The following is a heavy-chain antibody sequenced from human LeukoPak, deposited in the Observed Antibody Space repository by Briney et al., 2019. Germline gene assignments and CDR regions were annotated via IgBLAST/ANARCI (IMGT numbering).Heavy chain of an antibody. CDR1: GYTFTSYA. CDR3: ARGDALLWFGELSGGFDI. CDR2: INTNTGNP. Sequence: APVKVSCKASGYTFTSYALNWVRQAPGQGLEWVGWINTNTGNPTYAQAFTGRFVFSLDTSVSTAYLQISSLKAEDTAVYYCARGDALLWFGELSGGFDIWGQGTMVTVSS. V-gene: IGHV7-4-1*02. D-gene: IGHD3-10*01. J-gene: IGHJ3*02.